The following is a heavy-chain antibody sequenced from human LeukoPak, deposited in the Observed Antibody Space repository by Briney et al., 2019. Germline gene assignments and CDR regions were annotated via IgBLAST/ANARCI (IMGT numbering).Heavy chain of an antibody. CDR1: GGTFSSYG. Sequence: GSSVKVSFKASGGTFSSYGISWVRQAPGQGLEWMGVIFPGGGVTEYAQKFQGRVTVTRDTSTRTVYMELSSLRSDDTAMYYCAREHPDYHGFDFWGQGTMVSVSS. J-gene: IGHJ3*01. CDR3: AREHPDYHGFDF. CDR2: IFPGGGVT. V-gene: IGHV1-69*17. D-gene: IGHD4-11*01.